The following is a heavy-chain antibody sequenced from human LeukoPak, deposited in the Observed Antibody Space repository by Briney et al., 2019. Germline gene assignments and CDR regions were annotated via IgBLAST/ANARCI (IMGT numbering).Heavy chain of an antibody. D-gene: IGHD5-18*01. CDR2: IYYSGST. Sequence: PSETLSLTCTVSGGSISSYYWSWIRQPPGKGLEWIGYIYYSGSTNYNPSPKSRVTISVDTSKNQFSLKLSSVTAADTAVYYCARRKGDTAMVMFDYWGQGTLVTVSS. V-gene: IGHV4-59*08. CDR1: GGSISSYY. J-gene: IGHJ4*02. CDR3: ARRKGDTAMVMFDY.